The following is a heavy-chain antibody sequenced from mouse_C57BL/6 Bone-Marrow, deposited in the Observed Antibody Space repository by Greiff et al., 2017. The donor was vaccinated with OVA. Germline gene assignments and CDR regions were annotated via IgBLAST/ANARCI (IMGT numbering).Heavy chain of an antibody. CDR1: GYAFSSSW. V-gene: IGHV1-82*01. CDR2: IYPGDGDT. J-gene: IGHJ4*01. Sequence: VQLVESGPELVKPGASVKISCKASGYAFSSSWMNWVKQRPGKGLEWIGRIYPGDGDTNYNGTLKGKATLTADKSSSTAYMQLSSLTSEDSAVYFCARPYSYAMDYWGQGTSVTVSS. CDR3: ARPYSYAMDY. D-gene: IGHD2-10*01.